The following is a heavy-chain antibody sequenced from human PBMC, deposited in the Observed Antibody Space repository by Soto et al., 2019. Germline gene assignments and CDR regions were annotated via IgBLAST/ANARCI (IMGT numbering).Heavy chain of an antibody. CDR2: ISYDGSNK. V-gene: IGHV3-30*18. Sequence: PGGSLRLSWAASGFTFSSYGMHWVRQAPGKGLEWVAVISYDGSNKYYADSVKGRFTISRDNSKNTLYLQMNSLRAEDTAVYYCAKDRPGADYFPQPVDYWGQGTLVTVSS. D-gene: IGHD4-17*01. CDR3: AKDRPGADYFPQPVDY. J-gene: IGHJ4*02. CDR1: GFTFSSYG.